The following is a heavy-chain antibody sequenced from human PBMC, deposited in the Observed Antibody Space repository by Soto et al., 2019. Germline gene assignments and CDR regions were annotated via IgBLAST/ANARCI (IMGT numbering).Heavy chain of an antibody. J-gene: IGHJ5*02. V-gene: IGHV3-23*01. Sequence: LRLSCAASGFTFSSYAMSWVRQAPGKGLEWVSAISGSGGSTYYADPVKGRFTISRDNSKNTLYLQMNSLRAEDTAVYYCAKDYCSSTSCYTVYNWFDPWGQGTLVTVSS. CDR2: ISGSGGST. CDR1: GFTFSSYA. CDR3: AKDYCSSTSCYTVYNWFDP. D-gene: IGHD2-2*02.